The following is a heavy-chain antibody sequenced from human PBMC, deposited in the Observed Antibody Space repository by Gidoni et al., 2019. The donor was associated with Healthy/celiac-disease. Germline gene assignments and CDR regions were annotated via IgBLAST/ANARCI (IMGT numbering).Heavy chain of an antibody. CDR3: ATRIAAAGDPIDY. J-gene: IGHJ4*02. V-gene: IGHV1-69*02. CDR1: GGTFSSYT. D-gene: IGHD6-13*01. CDR2: IIPILGIA. Sequence: QVQLVQSGAEVKKPGSSVQVSCKASGGTFSSYTISWVRQAPGQGLEWMGRIIPILGIANYAQKFQGRVTITADKSTSTAYMELSSLRSEDTAVYYCATRIAAAGDPIDYWGQGTLVTVSS.